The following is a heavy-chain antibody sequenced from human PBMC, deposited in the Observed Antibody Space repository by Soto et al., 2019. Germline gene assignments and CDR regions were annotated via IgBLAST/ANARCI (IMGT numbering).Heavy chain of an antibody. CDR2: IFSNDEK. Sequence: SGPTLVNPTETLTLTCTVSGFSLSNARMGVSWIRQPPGKALEWLAHIFSNDEKSYSTSLKSRLTISKDTSKSQVVLTMTNMDPVDTATYYCARGLAPTYYYASSGFPYFDYWGQGTLVTVSS. J-gene: IGHJ4*02. CDR3: ARGLAPTYYYASSGFPYFDY. V-gene: IGHV2-26*01. CDR1: GFSLSNARMG. D-gene: IGHD3-22*01.